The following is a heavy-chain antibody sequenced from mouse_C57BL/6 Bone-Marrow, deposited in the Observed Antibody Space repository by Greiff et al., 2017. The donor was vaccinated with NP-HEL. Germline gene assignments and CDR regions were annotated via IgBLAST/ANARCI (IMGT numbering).Heavy chain of an antibody. V-gene: IGHV1-64*01. J-gene: IGHJ2*01. CDR2: IHPNSGST. Sequence: VQLQQPGAELVKPGASVKLSCKASGYTFTSYWMHWVKQRPGQGLEWIGMIHPNSGSTNYNEKFKSKATLTVDKSSSTAYMQLSSLTSEDSAVYYCARSKVLGDGDFDYWGQGTTLTVSS. CDR1: GYTFTSYW. D-gene: IGHD1-3*01. CDR3: ARSKVLGDGDFDY.